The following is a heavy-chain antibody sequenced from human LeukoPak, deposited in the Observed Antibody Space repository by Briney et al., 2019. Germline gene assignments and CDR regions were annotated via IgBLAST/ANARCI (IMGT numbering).Heavy chain of an antibody. CDR3: ANNEVGSIAVAGGY. V-gene: IGHV3-30*02. CDR1: GFTFSSYG. J-gene: IGHJ4*02. D-gene: IGHD6-19*01. CDR2: IRYHGSSQ. Sequence: PGGSLRLSCAASGFTFSSYGMHSVRQAPGKGLGWVAFIRYHGSSQYYADSVKGRVTISRDNSKNTLYLQMNSLRAEDTAVYYCANNEVGSIAVAGGYWGQGTLVTVSS.